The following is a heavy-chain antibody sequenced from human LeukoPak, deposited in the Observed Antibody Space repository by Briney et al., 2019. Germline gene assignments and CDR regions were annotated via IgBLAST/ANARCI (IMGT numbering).Heavy chain of an antibody. D-gene: IGHD1-14*01. CDR2: INPNSGGT. CDR1: GYTFTGYY. Sequence: ASVKVSCKASGYTFTGYYMHWVRQAPGQGLEWMGWINPNSGGTNYAQKFQGRVTMTRDTSISTAHMELSRLRSDDTAVYYCARDLNPDYYYGMDVWGQGTMVTVSS. V-gene: IGHV1-2*02. J-gene: IGHJ6*02. CDR3: ARDLNPDYYYGMDV.